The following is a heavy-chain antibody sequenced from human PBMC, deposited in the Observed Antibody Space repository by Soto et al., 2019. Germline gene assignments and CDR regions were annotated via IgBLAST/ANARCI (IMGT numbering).Heavy chain of an antibody. D-gene: IGHD2-15*01. Sequence: GGSLRLSCAASGFTFSNAWVSWVRQAPGKGLEWVGRIKSKTDGGTTDYAAPVKGRFTISRDDSKNTLYLQMNSLKTEDTAVYYCTAILDYCSGGSCYHYWGQGTLVTVSS. CDR3: TAILDYCSGGSCYHY. CDR1: GFTFSNAW. J-gene: IGHJ4*02. CDR2: IKSKTDGGTT. V-gene: IGHV3-15*01.